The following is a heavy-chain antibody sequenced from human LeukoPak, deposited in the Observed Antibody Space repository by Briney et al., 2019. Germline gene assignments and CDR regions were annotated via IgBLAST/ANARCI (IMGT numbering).Heavy chain of an antibody. D-gene: IGHD3-16*02. V-gene: IGHV4-38-2*01. CDR3: ARASYVWGSYRPAGDY. J-gene: IGHJ4*02. CDR1: GYSISSGSY. Sequence: SETLSLTCAVSGYSISSGSYWGWIRQPPGKGLEWIGSIYHSGSTYYNPSLKSRVTISVDTSKNQFSLKLSSVTAADTAVYYCARASYVWGSYRPAGDYWGQGTLVTVSS. CDR2: IYHSGST.